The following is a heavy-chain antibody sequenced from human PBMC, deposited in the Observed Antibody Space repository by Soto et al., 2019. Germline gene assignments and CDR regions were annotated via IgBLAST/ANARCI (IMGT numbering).Heavy chain of an antibody. CDR3: ASVLRVVVPAAPFFFEHWFEH. Sequence: ASVKVSCKASGYTFTSYGISWVRQAPGQGLEWMGWISAYNGNTNYAQKLQGRVTMTTDTSTSTAYMELRSLRSDATAVYYRASVLRVVVPAAPFFFEHWFEHWGQGTRVTVSS. CDR1: GYTFTSYG. J-gene: IGHJ5*02. V-gene: IGHV1-18*01. D-gene: IGHD2-2*01. CDR2: ISAYNGNT.